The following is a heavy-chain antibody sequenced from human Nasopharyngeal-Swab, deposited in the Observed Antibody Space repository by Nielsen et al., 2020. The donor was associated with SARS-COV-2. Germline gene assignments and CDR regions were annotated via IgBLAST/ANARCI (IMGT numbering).Heavy chain of an antibody. D-gene: IGHD4-17*01. J-gene: IGHJ4*02. Sequence: WIRQPPGKGLEWIGSIYYSGSTYYNLSLKSRVTISVDTSKNQFSLKLSSVTAADTAVYYCASHDYGDYGVVDYWGQGTLVTVSS. V-gene: IGHV4-39*01. CDR3: ASHDYGDYGVVDY. CDR2: IYYSGST.